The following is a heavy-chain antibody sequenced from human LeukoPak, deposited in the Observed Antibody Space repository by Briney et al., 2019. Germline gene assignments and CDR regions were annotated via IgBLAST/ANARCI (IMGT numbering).Heavy chain of an antibody. CDR1: GYTFTGYY. CDR2: INPNSGGT. Sequence: ASVTVSCKASGYTFTGYYMHWVRQAPGQGLEWMGWINPNSGGTNYAQKFQGRVTMTRDTSISTAYMELSRLRSDDTAVDYGARVGASSPRTIGNWFDPWGQGTLVTVSS. J-gene: IGHJ5*02. V-gene: IGHV1-2*02. D-gene: IGHD6-13*01. CDR3: ARVGASSPRTIGNWFDP.